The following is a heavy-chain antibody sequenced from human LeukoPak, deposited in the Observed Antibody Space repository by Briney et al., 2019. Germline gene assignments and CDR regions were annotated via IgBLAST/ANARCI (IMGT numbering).Heavy chain of an antibody. CDR2: INSDGNSI. CDR3: AICESPPEPLGDAVFI. V-gene: IGHV3-74*01. D-gene: IGHD1-14*01. J-gene: IGHJ3*02. Sequence: GGPLRLSCGASGLPFSKYRMHGVRQTPGKGLVRVSRINSDGNSIIYADSVEGRFTIPRDNAKNTVYLQMNSLGFECTAVYYLAICESPPEPLGDAVFIWRQGTMVPVSS. CDR1: GLPFSKYR.